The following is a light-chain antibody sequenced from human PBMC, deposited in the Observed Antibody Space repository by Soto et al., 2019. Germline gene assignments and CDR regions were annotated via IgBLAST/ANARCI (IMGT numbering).Light chain of an antibody. CDR2: EVS. J-gene: IGLJ1*01. CDR3: CSYAGSSTPYV. V-gene: IGLV2-14*01. CDR1: SSDVGGYNY. Sequence: QSVLTQPASVSGSPGQSITISCTGTSSDVGGYNYVSWCQQHPGKAPKLMIYEVSNRPSGVSNRFSGSKSGNTASLTISGLQAEDEADYYCCSYAGSSTPYVFGTGTKVTV.